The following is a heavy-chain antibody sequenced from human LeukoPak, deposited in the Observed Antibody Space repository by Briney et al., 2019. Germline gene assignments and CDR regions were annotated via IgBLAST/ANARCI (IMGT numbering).Heavy chain of an antibody. CDR2: IWYDGSNE. D-gene: IGHD2-15*01. Sequence: GGSLRLSCAASDFSLTNAWMNWVRQAPGKGLEWVAVIWYDGSNEYFADSVKGRFTISRDNSKNILYLQMNSLRAEDTAVYYCARDIASTRMDVWGQGTTVSVSS. CDR3: ARDIASTRMDV. CDR1: DFSLTNAW. J-gene: IGHJ6*02. V-gene: IGHV3-33*08.